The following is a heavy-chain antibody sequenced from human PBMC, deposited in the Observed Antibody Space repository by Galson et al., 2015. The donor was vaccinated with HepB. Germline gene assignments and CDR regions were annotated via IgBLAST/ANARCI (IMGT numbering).Heavy chain of an antibody. J-gene: IGHJ3*02. CDR3: ARGGGSFYSNYRTDAFDI. D-gene: IGHD4-11*01. V-gene: IGHV4-30-4*01. CDR2: IYYSGST. Sequence: TLSLTCTVSGGSISSGDYYWSWIRQPPGKGLEWIGYIYYSGSTYYNPSLKSRVTISVDTSKNQFSLKLSSVTAADTAVYYCARGGGSFYSNYRTDAFDIWGQGTMVTVSS. CDR1: GGSISSGDYY.